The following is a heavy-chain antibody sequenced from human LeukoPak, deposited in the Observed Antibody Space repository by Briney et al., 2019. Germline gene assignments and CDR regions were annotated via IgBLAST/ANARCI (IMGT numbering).Heavy chain of an antibody. V-gene: IGHV3-11*01. D-gene: IGHD3-22*01. CDR2: ISYSGDTI. J-gene: IGHJ3*02. CDR3: AKFDTAFDI. CDR1: EFTFSDYY. Sequence: GGSLRLSCAASEFTFSDYYMSWIRQAPGKGLEWVSYISYSGDTIYYADSVKGRFTVSRDNAKNSLYLQMNSLRAEDTAVYYCAKFDTAFDIWGQGTMVTVSS.